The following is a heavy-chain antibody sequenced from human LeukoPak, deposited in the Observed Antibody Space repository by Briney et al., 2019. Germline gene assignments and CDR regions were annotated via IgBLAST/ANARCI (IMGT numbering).Heavy chain of an antibody. Sequence: GGSLRLSCAASGFTFSSYAMSWVRQAPGKGLEWVSPISGSGGSTYYADSVKGRFTISRDNSKNTLYLQMNSLRAEDTAVYYCAKGQTYYDFWSGYSPADAFDIWGQGTMVTVSS. J-gene: IGHJ3*02. D-gene: IGHD3-3*01. CDR3: AKGQTYYDFWSGYSPADAFDI. V-gene: IGHV3-23*01. CDR1: GFTFSSYA. CDR2: ISGSGGST.